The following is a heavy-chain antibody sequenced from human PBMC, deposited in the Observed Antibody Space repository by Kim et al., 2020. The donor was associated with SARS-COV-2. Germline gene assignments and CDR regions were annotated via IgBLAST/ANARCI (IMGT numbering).Heavy chain of an antibody. J-gene: IGHJ4*02. CDR3: AKDPFGGDYYFDY. V-gene: IGHV3-23*01. D-gene: IGHD3-10*01. Sequence: YYSDSVKGRFTISRDNSRNAVFLQMNRLTVEDTAVYYCAKDPFGGDYYFDYWGQGTLVTVSS.